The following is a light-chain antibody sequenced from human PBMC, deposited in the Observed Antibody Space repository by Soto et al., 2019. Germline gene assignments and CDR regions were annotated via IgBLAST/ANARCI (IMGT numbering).Light chain of an antibody. CDR1: TSNIGADYD. CDR3: QSYDSGLRGYV. CDR2: GNT. V-gene: IGLV1-40*01. J-gene: IGLJ1*01. Sequence: QSVLAQPPSVSGAPWQRVTISFAGATSNIGADYDVQWYRQLPGTAPKLLIHGNTNRPSGVPDRFSGSKSGTSASLAITGLQSEDEGDYYCQSYDSGLRGYVFGSGTKVTV.